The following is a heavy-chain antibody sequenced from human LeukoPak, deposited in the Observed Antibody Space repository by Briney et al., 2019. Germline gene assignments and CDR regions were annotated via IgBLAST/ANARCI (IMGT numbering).Heavy chain of an antibody. CDR3: ARVWGSDAFDI. J-gene: IGHJ3*02. CDR2: INSDGSST. Sequence: PGRSLRLSCAASGFTFSHYWMQWVRQAPGKGLVWVSRINSDGSSTTYADSVKGRFTISRDNAKNTLYLQMNSLRAEDTAEYYCARVWGSDAFDIWGQGTMVTVSS. CDR1: GFTFSHYW. V-gene: IGHV3-74*01. D-gene: IGHD3-16*01.